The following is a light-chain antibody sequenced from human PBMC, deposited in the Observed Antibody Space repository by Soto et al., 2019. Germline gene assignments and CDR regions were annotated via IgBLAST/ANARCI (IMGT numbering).Light chain of an antibody. CDR2: DAS. CDR1: QSDTNW. V-gene: IGKV1-5*01. CDR3: QQYTTYPYT. J-gene: IGKJ2*01. Sequence: DIQMTQSPSTLSASVGDRVTITCRASQSDTNWLAWYQQKPGKAPNLLIYDASRLQSGIPSRFSGSGSGTEFTPTISSLQPDDFATYYGQQYTTYPYTFGQGTKLEIK.